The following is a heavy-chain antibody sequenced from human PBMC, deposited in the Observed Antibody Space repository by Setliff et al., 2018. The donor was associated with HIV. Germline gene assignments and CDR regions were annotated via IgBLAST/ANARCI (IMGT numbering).Heavy chain of an antibody. CDR3: ARGWEWGAPLDY. D-gene: IGHD1-26*01. CDR2: IFSSGST. CDR1: GGSISSDY. Sequence: SETLSLTCTVSGGSISSDYWSWIRQPPGKELEWIGYIFSSGSTTYNPSLKSRVTISMDTSKNQFSLKVSSVAAADTAVYYCARGWEWGAPLDYWGQGTLVTVSS. V-gene: IGHV4-59*01. J-gene: IGHJ4*02.